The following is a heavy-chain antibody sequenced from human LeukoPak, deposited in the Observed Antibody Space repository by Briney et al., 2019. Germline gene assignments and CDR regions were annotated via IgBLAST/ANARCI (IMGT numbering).Heavy chain of an antibody. J-gene: IGHJ4*02. D-gene: IGHD3-22*01. V-gene: IGHV3-53*01. CDR1: GFTFSSYA. CDR3: ARGDDSGYYDYFDY. Sequence: GGSLRLSCAASGFTFSSYAMHWVRQAPGKGLGWVSTIYTGGNTYYAASVKGRFTISRDFSKNTVFLHMNSLRAEDTAMYYCARGDDSGYYDYFDYWGQGALVTVSS. CDR2: IYTGGNT.